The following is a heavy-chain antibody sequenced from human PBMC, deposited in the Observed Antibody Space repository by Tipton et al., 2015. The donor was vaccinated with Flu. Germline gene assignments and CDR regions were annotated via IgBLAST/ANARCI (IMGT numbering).Heavy chain of an antibody. CDR1: GASVSGSRYY. CDR2: IYDSGRI. Sequence: TLSLTCTVSGASVSGSRYYRAWIRQAPGKGPECIGTIYDSGRIYYNPSLKSRLIISVDTSKNQFSLRLSTVTAADTARYYCARVGDSSVAYGLDYWGQGTLVTVSS. J-gene: IGHJ4*02. CDR3: ARVGDSSVAYGLDY. V-gene: IGHV4-39*07. D-gene: IGHD3-22*01.